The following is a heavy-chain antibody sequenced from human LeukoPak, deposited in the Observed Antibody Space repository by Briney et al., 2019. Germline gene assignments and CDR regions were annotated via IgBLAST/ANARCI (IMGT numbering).Heavy chain of an antibody. CDR2: IYTSGST. CDR1: NGSISSYY. J-gene: IGHJ4*02. CDR3: ARAAKSSSSGFNY. D-gene: IGHD6-6*01. Sequence: SETLSLTCTVSNGSISSYYWSWIRQPAGKGLEWIGRIYTSGSTNYNPSLKSRVTMSVDTSKNQFSLKLNSVTAADTAVYYCARAAKSSSSGFNYWGQGTLVTVSS. V-gene: IGHV4-4*07.